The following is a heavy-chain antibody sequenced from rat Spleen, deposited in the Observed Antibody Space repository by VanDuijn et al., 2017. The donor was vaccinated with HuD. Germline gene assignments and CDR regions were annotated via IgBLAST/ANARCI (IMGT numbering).Heavy chain of an antibody. J-gene: IGHJ3*01. CDR3: ARHGYSSYGWFAY. CDR1: GFTFSNYG. D-gene: IGHD1-2*01. V-gene: IGHV5-22*01. Sequence: EVQLVESGGGLVQPGRSMKLSCAASGFTFSNYGMAWVRQAPKKGLEWVAYISYDGGSTYYRDPVKGRFTISRDNAKSTLYLQMNSLRSEDTATYYCARHGYSSYGWFAYWGQGTLVTVSS. CDR2: ISYDGGST.